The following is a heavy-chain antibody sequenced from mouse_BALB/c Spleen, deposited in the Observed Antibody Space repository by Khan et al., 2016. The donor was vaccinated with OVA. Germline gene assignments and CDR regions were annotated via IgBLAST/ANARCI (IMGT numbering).Heavy chain of an antibody. D-gene: IGHD2-14*01. CDR2: IYPYNDDT. CDR3: AKNYRYDVYFDY. V-gene: IGHV1S136*01. J-gene: IGHJ2*01. CDR1: GYTFTSYV. Sequence: EVQLQESGPELVKPGASVRMSCKASGYTFTSYVMHWVKQKPGQGLEWIGYIYPYNDDTKCNEKFKGKATLTSDKSSSTAYMELSSLTSEDSAVYYCAKNYRYDVYFDYLGQGTTLTVSS.